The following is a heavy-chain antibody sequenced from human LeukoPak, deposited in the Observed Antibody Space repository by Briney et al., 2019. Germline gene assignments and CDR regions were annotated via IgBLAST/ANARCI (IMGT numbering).Heavy chain of an antibody. J-gene: IGHJ5*02. V-gene: IGHV4-59*08. Sequence: SETLSLTCTVSGGSISSYYWSWIRQPPGKGLEWIGYIYYSGSTNYNPSLKSRVTISVDTSKNQFSLKLSSVTAADTAVYYCARQADYSNYVGWFDPWGQGTLVTASS. CDR3: ARQADYSNYVGWFDP. CDR2: IYYSGST. CDR1: GGSISSYY. D-gene: IGHD4-11*01.